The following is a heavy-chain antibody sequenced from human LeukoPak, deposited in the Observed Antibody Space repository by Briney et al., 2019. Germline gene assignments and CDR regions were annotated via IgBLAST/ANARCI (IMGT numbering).Heavy chain of an antibody. CDR3: ARVAYAATTQYYFDY. V-gene: IGHV3-23*01. Sequence: GGSLRLSCAASGFTFSSYDMSWVRQAPGKGLEWVSAISGSGGSTYYADAVKGRFTISRDNSKNTLYLQMNSLRAEDTAVYYCARVAYAATTQYYFDYWGQGTLVTVSS. CDR2: ISGSGGST. CDR1: GFTFSSYD. D-gene: IGHD5-24*01. J-gene: IGHJ4*02.